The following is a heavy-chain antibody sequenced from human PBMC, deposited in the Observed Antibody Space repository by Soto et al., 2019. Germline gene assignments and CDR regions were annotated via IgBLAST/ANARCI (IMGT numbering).Heavy chain of an antibody. Sequence: EVQLVESGGGLVQPGGSLRLSCAASGFTFSSYAMHWVRQAPGKGLEYVSAISSNGGSTYYANSVKGRFTSSRDNSKNTLYLQMGSLRAEDMAVYYCARGGSYYLDYWGQGTLVTVSS. J-gene: IGHJ4*02. CDR3: ARGGSYYLDY. CDR2: ISSNGGST. D-gene: IGHD1-26*01. CDR1: GFTFSSYA. V-gene: IGHV3-64*01.